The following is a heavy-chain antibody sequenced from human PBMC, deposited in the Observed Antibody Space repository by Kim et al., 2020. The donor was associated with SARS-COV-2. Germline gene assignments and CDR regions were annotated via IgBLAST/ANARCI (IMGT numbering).Heavy chain of an antibody. V-gene: IGHV3-49*03. J-gene: IGHJ1*01. Sequence: GGSLRLSCTASGFTFGDYAMSWFRQAPGKGLEWVGFIRSKAYGGTTEYAASVKGRFTISRDDSKSIAYLQMNSLKTEDTAVYYCTRDHPFYLAAAEYFQHWGQGTLVTVSS. D-gene: IGHD6-25*01. CDR2: IRSKAYGGTT. CDR3: TRDHPFYLAAAEYFQH. CDR1: GFTFGDYA.